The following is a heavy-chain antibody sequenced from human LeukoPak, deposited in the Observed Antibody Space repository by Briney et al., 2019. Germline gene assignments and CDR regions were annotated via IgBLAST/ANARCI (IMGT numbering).Heavy chain of an antibody. CDR3: ARSWGIAAAGHNWFDP. J-gene: IGHJ5*02. CDR1: GGSISSYY. CDR2: IYYSGST. Sequence: SETLSLTCTVSGGSISSYYWSWIRQPPGKGLEWIGSIYYSGSTYYNPSLKSRVTISVDTSKNQFSLKLSSVTAADTAVYYCARSWGIAAAGHNWFDPWGQGTLVTVSS. D-gene: IGHD6-13*01. V-gene: IGHV4-59*05.